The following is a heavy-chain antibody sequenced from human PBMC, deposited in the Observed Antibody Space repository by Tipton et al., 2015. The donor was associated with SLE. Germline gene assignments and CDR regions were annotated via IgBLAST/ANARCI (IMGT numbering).Heavy chain of an antibody. CDR2: ISHSGGA. D-gene: IGHD2-21*01. CDR1: GGSFSGYA. Sequence: GLVKPSETLSLTCAISGGSFSGYAWSWIRQSPGKRLEWIGEISHSGGANYNPSLKSRATVSLDRSNNEFSLRLNLVTAADTATYYCARRPADCYGAHCGFDDWGQGTLVNVSS. J-gene: IGHJ4*02. V-gene: IGHV4-34*01. CDR3: ARRPADCYGAHCGFDD.